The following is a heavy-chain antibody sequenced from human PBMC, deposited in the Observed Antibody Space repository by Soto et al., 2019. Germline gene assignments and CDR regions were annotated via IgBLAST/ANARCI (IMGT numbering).Heavy chain of an antibody. J-gene: IGHJ4*02. Sequence: GGSLRLSCAASGFTFSSYSMNWVRQAPGKGLEWVSSISSSSSYIYYADSVKSRFTISRDNAKNSLYLQMNSLRAEDTAVYYGARGKRQWLAPGYWGQGTLVTVSS. CDR3: ARGKRQWLAPGY. CDR2: ISSSSSYI. CDR1: GFTFSSYS. D-gene: IGHD6-19*01. V-gene: IGHV3-21*01.